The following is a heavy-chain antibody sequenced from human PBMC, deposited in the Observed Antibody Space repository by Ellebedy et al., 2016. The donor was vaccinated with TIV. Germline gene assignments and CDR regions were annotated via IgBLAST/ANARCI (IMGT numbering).Heavy chain of an antibody. V-gene: IGHV3-15*01. CDR2: IKSKTDGGTT. CDR3: TTPVAALGGFDI. D-gene: IGHD2-15*01. Sequence: GESLKISXAASGFTFSNAWMSWVRQAPGKGLEWVGRIKSKTDGGTTDYAAPVKGRFTISRDDSKNTLYLQMNSLKTEDTAVYYCTTPVAALGGFDIWGQGTMVTVSS. CDR1: GFTFSNAW. J-gene: IGHJ3*02.